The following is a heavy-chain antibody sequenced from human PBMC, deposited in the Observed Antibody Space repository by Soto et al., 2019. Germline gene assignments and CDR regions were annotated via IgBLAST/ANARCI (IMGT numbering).Heavy chain of an antibody. CDR1: GGSISSSRCH. J-gene: IGHJ4*02. CDR2: IKYSGTT. D-gene: IGHD6-13*01. CDR3: ARGGIVAAAPPDY. Sequence: PSETLSLTCTVSGGSISSSRCHWGWIRQPPGKGLEWIASIKYSGTTFYNPSLKSRVTLSVDTSKNQFALKLSSVTAADTAVYYCARGGIVAAAPPDYWGQGTLVTVSS. V-gene: IGHV4-39*01.